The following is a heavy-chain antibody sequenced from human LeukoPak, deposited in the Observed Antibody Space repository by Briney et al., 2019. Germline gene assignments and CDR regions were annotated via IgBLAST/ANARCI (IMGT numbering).Heavy chain of an antibody. V-gene: IGHV3-30-3*01. CDR2: ISYDGSNK. D-gene: IGHD1-26*01. J-gene: IGHJ4*02. CDR3: ARDRVGANTWGYFDY. Sequence: GRSPRLSCVASGFTFSSYAMHWVRQAPGKGLEWVALISYDGSNKYYADSVKGRFTISRDNAKNSLYLQMDSLRAEDRAVYYCARDRVGANTWGYFDYWGQGTPVTVSS. CDR1: GFTFSSYA.